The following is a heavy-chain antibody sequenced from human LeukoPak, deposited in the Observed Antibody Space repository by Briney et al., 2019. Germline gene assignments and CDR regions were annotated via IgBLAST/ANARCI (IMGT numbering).Heavy chain of an antibody. CDR3: ARVIDVAAAGYFDS. Sequence: SETLSLTCTVSGFSITTGYYWAWIRQPPGKGLEWIGTIFRIGSTYQNPSLKSRVTISVDTSKNQFSLKLSSVTAADTALYYCARVIDVAAAGYFDSWGQGTQVTVSS. CDR2: IFRIGST. V-gene: IGHV4-38-2*02. D-gene: IGHD6-13*01. J-gene: IGHJ4*02. CDR1: GFSITTGYY.